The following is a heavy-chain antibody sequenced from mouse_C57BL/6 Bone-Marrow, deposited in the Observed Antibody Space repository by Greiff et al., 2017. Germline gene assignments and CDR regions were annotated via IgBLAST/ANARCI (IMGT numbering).Heavy chain of an antibody. J-gene: IGHJ3*01. CDR1: GYTFTSYG. CDR3: ARLDSSGVAWFAY. D-gene: IGHD3-2*02. Sequence: VHVKQSGAELVRPGSSVKMSCKTSGYTFTSYGINWVKQRPGQGLEWIGYIYIGNGYTEYNEKFKGKATLASDTSSSPAYMQLSSLTSEDSAIYFCARLDSSGVAWFAYWGQGTLVTVSA. CDR2: IYIGNGYT. V-gene: IGHV1-58*01.